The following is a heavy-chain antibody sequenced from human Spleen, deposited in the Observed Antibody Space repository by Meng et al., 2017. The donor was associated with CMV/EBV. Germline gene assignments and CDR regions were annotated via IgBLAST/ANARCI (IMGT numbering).Heavy chain of an antibody. D-gene: IGHD6-13*01. J-gene: IGHJ4*02. CDR1: GFTFSNYG. CDR2: ISSDGSST. V-gene: IGHV3-74*01. CDR3: AKEARYSSSWYGALYDY. Sequence: GGSLRLSCAASGFTFSNYGMHWVRQAPGKGLVWVSRISSDGSSTIYADSVKGRFTISRDNSKNTLFLQMNSLRAEDTAVYYCAKEARYSSSWYGALYDYWGQGTLVTVSS.